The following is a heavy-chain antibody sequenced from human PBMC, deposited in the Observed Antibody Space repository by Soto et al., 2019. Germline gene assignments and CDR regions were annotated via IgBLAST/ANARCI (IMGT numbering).Heavy chain of an antibody. Sequence: GVSMRLTCAASGFTFSSYWRSWVRQAPGKGLGWVANIKQDGSEKYYVDSVKGRFTISRDNAKNSLYLQMNSLRAEAPAVYYCARYDCYYDYWGQGTLVTVSS. CDR1: GFTFSSYW. D-gene: IGHD3-22*01. CDR2: IKQDGSEK. CDR3: ARYDCYYDY. J-gene: IGHJ4*02. V-gene: IGHV3-7*01.